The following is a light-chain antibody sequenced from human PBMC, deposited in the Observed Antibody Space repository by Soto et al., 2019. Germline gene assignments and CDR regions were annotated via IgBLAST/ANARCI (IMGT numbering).Light chain of an antibody. CDR3: QSYDSSLRGRV. J-gene: IGLJ3*02. Sequence: QSVLTQPPSVSGAPGQRVTISCTGSSSNIGAGYDVHWYQQLPGTAPKLLIYGNSNRPSGVPDRFSGSKSGTPASLAITGLQAEDEADYYCQSYDSSLRGRVFGGGTKVTVL. CDR2: GNS. V-gene: IGLV1-40*01. CDR1: SSNIGAGYD.